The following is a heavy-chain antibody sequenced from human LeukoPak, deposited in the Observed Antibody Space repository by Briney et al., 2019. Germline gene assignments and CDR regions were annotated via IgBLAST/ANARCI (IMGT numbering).Heavy chain of an antibody. V-gene: IGHV1-69*05. J-gene: IGHJ4*02. D-gene: IGHD4-17*01. Sequence: ASVKVSCKASGGTFSSYAISWVRQAPGQGLEWMGGIIPIFGTANYAQKFQGRVTITTDESTSTAYMKLSSLRSEDTAVYYCARGPLYGDYRGQYDYWGQGTLVTVSS. CDR2: IIPIFGTA. CDR1: GGTFSSYA. CDR3: ARGPLYGDYRGQYDY.